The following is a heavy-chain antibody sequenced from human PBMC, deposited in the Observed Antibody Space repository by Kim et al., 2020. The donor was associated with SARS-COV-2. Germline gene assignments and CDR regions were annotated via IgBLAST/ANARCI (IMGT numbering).Heavy chain of an antibody. Sequence: RKSRVTISGDTSKNQFSLKLSSVTAADTAVYYCARVRRDIVVVPAAMMDVWGQGTTVTVSS. J-gene: IGHJ6*02. V-gene: IGHV4-59*01. CDR3: ARVRRDIVVVPAAMMDV. D-gene: IGHD2-2*01.